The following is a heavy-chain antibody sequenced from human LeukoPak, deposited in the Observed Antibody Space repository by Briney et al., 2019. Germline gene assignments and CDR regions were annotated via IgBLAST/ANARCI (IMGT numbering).Heavy chain of an antibody. J-gene: IGHJ4*02. D-gene: IGHD4-17*01. CDR2: ISTYNGNT. CDR3: AREGPYGDYSDY. V-gene: IGHV1-18*01. Sequence: ASVKVSCKASGYTFTSYVINWVRQAPGQGLEWMGWISTYNGNTNYAQELQGRVTMTTNTSTTTAYMELRSLRSDDTAMYYRAREGPYGDYSDYWGQGTLVTVSS. CDR1: GYTFTSYV.